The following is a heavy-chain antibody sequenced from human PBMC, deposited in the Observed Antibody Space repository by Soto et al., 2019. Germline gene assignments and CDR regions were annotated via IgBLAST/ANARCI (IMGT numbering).Heavy chain of an antibody. CDR1: GFTVSSNY. CDR2: IYGDGGT. D-gene: IGHD5-12*01. J-gene: IGHJ3*02. V-gene: IGHV3-53*04. CDR3: ARGSSGYGYDAFDI. Sequence: LVESGGGLVQPGGSLRLSCAASGFTVSSNYMTWVRQAPGKGLEWVSVIYGDGGTYYADSVKGRFTISRHNSKNTLYLQMNSLRPEYTAVYYCARGSSGYGYDAFDIWGQGTMVTVSS.